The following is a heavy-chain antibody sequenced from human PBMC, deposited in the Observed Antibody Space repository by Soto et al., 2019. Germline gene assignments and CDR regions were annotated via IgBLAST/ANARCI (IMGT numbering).Heavy chain of an antibody. CDR2: IYSGGST. CDR1: GFTVSSNY. V-gene: IGHV3-53*01. J-gene: IGHJ6*02. D-gene: IGHD3-9*01. CDR3: ARDRTYYDILTGYYTLFGMDV. Sequence: GGSLRLSCAPSGFTVSSNYMSWVRQAPGKGLEWVSVIYSGGSTYYADSVKGRFTISRDNSKNTLYLQMNSLRAEDTAVYYCARDRTYYDILTGYYTLFGMDVWGQGTTVTVSS.